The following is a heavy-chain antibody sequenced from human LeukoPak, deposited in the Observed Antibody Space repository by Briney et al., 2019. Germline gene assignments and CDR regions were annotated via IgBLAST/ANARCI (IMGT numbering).Heavy chain of an antibody. CDR3: ARSYSSCWSRMGYYYGMDV. V-gene: IGHV4-59*01. CDR2: IYYSGST. D-gene: IGHD6-13*01. CDR1: GGSISSYY. J-gene: IGHJ6*02. Sequence: SETLSLTCTVSGGSISSYYWSWIRQPPGKGLEWIGYIYYSGSTNYNPSLKSRVTISVDTSKNQFSLKLSSVTAADTAVYYCARSYSSCWSRMGYYYGMDVWGQGTTVTVSS.